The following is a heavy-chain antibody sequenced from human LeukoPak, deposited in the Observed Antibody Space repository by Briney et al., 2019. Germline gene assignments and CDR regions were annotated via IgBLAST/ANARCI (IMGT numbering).Heavy chain of an antibody. CDR2: INHSGST. J-gene: IGHJ5*02. CDR1: GGSFSGYY. Sequence: PSETLSLTCAVYGGSFSGYYWSWIRQPPGKGLEWIGEINHSGSTNYNPSLKSRVTISVDTSKNQFSLKLSSVNAADTAVYYCARRSRGRGVITNWFDPWGQGTLVTVSS. V-gene: IGHV4-34*01. D-gene: IGHD3-10*01. CDR3: ARRSRGRGVITNWFDP.